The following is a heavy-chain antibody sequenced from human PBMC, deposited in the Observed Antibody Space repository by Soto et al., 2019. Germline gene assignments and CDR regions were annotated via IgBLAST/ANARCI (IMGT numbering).Heavy chain of an antibody. CDR1: GFTLSSYW. J-gene: IGHJ5*02. CDR3: VRDSHGDR. V-gene: IGHV3-74*01. CDR2: IDGDGGDT. Sequence: EVQLVESGGGLVQPGGSLRLSCAASGFTLSSYWMQWVRQAPGKGLEWVSRIDGDGGDTSYADSVKGRFTISRDNAQNTLHLEVNSLKADDTAVYYCVRDSHGDRWGQGTLVTVSS.